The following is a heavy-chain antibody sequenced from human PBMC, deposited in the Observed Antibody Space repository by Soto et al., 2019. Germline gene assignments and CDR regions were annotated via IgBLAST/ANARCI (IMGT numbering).Heavy chain of an antibody. CDR1: GGSISSYY. V-gene: IGHV4-59*01. Sequence: SETLSLTCTVSGGSISSYYWSWIRQPPGKGLEWIGYIYYSGSTNYNPYLKSRVSISVDTSKNQFSLKLSSVTAADTAVYYCVRQSVAAGTGFDYWGQGTLVTVS. CDR3: VRQSVAAGTGFDY. J-gene: IGHJ4*02. CDR2: IYYSGST. D-gene: IGHD6-13*01.